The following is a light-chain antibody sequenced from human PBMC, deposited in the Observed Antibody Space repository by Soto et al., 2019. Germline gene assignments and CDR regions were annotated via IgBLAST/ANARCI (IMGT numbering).Light chain of an antibody. CDR3: QQYSSSPPLT. J-gene: IGKJ1*01. Sequence: EIVLTQSPGTLSLSPGERATLSCRASQSVSSSYLAWYQQKPGQAPRLLIYGASSRATGIPDRFSGSGSGTDFTLTISRLEPEDFAVYYCQQYSSSPPLTFVQGTKVEIK. CDR1: QSVSSSY. V-gene: IGKV3-20*01. CDR2: GAS.